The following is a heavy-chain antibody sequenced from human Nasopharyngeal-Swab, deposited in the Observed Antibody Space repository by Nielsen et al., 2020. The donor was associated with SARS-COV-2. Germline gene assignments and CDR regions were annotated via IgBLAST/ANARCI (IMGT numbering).Heavy chain of an antibody. V-gene: IGHV1-69*10. CDR3: AREGEYGAYDAPDY. J-gene: IGHJ4*02. D-gene: IGHD5-12*01. CDR1: GDTFTNSA. CDR2: IVPAFGLP. Sequence: SVKVSCKTSGDTFTNSAISWVRQAPGQGLEWMGGIVPAFGLPNYAQKFRGRVTISADRSTTTSYLELSSLRSEDTAIYYCAREGEYGAYDAPDYWGQGTLVTVSS.